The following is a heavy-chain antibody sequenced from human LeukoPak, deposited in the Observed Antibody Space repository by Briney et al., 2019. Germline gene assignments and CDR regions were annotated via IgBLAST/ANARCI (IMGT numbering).Heavy chain of an antibody. CDR3: ATISHLTSADAFDI. D-gene: IGHD3-3*01. Sequence: AASVKVSCKVSGYTLTELSMHWVRQAPGKGLEWMGGFDPEDGETIYAQKFQGRVTMTEDTSTDTAYMEPSSLRSEDTAVYYCATISHLTSADAFDIWGQGTMVTVSS. J-gene: IGHJ3*02. V-gene: IGHV1-24*01. CDR1: GYTLTELS. CDR2: FDPEDGET.